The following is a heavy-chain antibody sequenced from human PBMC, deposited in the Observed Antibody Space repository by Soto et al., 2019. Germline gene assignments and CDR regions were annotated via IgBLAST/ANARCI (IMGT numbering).Heavy chain of an antibody. Sequence: QLQLQESGSGLVKPSQTLSLTCTVSSGSISSGGYSWSWIRQPPGKALEWVGYISHSGTTFYKPSLKSRVTISADRSKNQFSLKLTSVTAADTDVYYCASNRGDGFDYWGQGPLVTVSS. CDR1: SGSISSGGYS. CDR3: ASNRGDGFDY. D-gene: IGHD3-16*01. CDR2: ISHSGTT. J-gene: IGHJ4*02. V-gene: IGHV4-30-2*01.